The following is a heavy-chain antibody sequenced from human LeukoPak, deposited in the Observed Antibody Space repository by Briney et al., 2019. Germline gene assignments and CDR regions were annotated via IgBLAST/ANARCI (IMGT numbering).Heavy chain of an antibody. CDR2: ISWNSGSI. CDR1: GFTFDDYA. Sequence: GGSLRLSCAASGFTFDDYAMHWVRQAPGKGLEWVSGISWNSGSIGYADSEKGRFTISRDNAKNSLYLQMNSLRAEDTALYYCAKSVDTAPAAFDYWGQGTLVTVSS. CDR3: AKSVDTAPAAFDY. D-gene: IGHD5-18*01. V-gene: IGHV3-9*01. J-gene: IGHJ4*02.